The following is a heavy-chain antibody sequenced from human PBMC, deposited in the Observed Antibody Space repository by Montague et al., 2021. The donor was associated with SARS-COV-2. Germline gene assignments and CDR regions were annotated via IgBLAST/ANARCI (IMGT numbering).Heavy chain of an antibody. Sequence: PALVKPTQTLTLTCTFSGFSLSTSGMCVGWIRQPPGKALEWLARIDWDDDKHYSPSLKTRLTISKDTSKNQVVLTMTNMDPVDTATYYCARESGKVLILDYWGQGTLVTVSS. J-gene: IGHJ4*02. CDR3: ARESGKVLILDY. CDR1: GFSLSTSGMC. CDR2: IDWDDDK. D-gene: IGHD3-10*01. V-gene: IGHV2-70*11.